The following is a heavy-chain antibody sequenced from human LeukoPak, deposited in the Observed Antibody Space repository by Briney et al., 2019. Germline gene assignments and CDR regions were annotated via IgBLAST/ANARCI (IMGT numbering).Heavy chain of an antibody. CDR3: ASRVRVTAMTPYDAFDV. D-gene: IGHD2-21*02. V-gene: IGHV3-11*01. CDR1: GFFFSDYY. J-gene: IGHJ3*01. Sequence: GGSLRLSCAACGFFFSDYYMTWIRQAPGNGMEWLSYISNRGTKYYADSVKGRFTVSRDNAKNLLYLQMDSLRAEDTALYFCASRVRVTAMTPYDAFDVWGQGTPVTVSS. CDR2: ISNRGTK.